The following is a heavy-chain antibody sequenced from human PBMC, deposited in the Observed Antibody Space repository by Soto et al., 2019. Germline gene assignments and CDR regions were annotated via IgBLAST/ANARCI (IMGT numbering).Heavy chain of an antibody. J-gene: IGHJ4*02. CDR3: ARANWYSEY. Sequence: QVHLQESGPGLVKPSETLSLTCSVSGGSINNHYWSWIRQPPGKGLEWIGYVYYTGSTNYNPSLKIRVTMSVDTSKNQFSLNLTSLTAADTAIYYCARANWYSEYWGQGTLVTVSS. CDR1: GGSINNHY. D-gene: IGHD7-27*01. CDR2: VYYTGST. V-gene: IGHV4-59*11.